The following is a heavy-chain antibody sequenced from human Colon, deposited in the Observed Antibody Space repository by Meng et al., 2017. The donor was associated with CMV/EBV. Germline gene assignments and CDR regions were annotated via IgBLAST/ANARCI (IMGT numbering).Heavy chain of an antibody. Sequence: ASEFGLTDSAVNCVRQAPGKGLEWVSVISASGYYTFYAESVKGRFTIGRDISKNTVYLQTNSLRAEDTAVYFFAKAPTRRYYFDSWGQGSLVTVSS. CDR1: EFGLTDSA. CDR3: AKAPTRRYYFDS. D-gene: IGHD5-24*01. J-gene: IGHJ4*02. V-gene: IGHV3-23*01. CDR2: ISASGYYT.